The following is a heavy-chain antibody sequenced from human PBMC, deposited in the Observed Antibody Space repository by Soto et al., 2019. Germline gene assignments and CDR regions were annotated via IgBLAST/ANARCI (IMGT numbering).Heavy chain of an antibody. CDR1: GFTFSDYA. D-gene: IGHD3-10*01. Sequence: QVQLVESGGGVVQSGRSLRLSCAASGFTFSDYAMHWVRQAPGKGLEWVAVVSYDGGSKFYADSVKGRFSISRDNSKNMVYLQMNGLRSEDTAVYYCARAINYYYGSGSFPPGLEYWGQGALVTVSS. J-gene: IGHJ4*02. CDR2: VSYDGGSK. CDR3: ARAINYYYGSGSFPPGLEY. V-gene: IGHV3-30-3*01.